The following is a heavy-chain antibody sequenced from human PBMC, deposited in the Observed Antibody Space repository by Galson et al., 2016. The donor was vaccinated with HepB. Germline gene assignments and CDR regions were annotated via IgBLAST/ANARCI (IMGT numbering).Heavy chain of an antibody. Sequence: SLRLSCAASGSIFSQYVIHWVRQAPGKGLEWVAVTELDGSVKFYAAAVKGRFTISRDDSKNTLYLQMNSLRAEDTAVYYCARKHETSGYVDDFDMWGQGTMVTVSS. D-gene: IGHD3-22*01. V-gene: IGHV3-30-3*01. CDR3: ARKHETSGYVDDFDM. CDR2: TELDGSVK. J-gene: IGHJ3*02. CDR1: GSIFSQYV.